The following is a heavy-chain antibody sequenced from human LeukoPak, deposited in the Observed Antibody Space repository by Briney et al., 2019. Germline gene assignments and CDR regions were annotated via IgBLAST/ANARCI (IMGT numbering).Heavy chain of an antibody. CDR1: GVSISSSTYY. CDR2: ISNSGNI. D-gene: IGHD4-17*01. J-gene: IGHJ4*02. CDR3: ARPSMDYGDYEAYFAY. V-gene: IGHV4-39*02. Sequence: SETLSLTCTVSGVSISSSTYYWAWLRQPPGQGLEWIASISNSGNIYFNPSLKSRVTISVDTSENHVSLRLSSVTAADTAVYYCARPSMDYGDYEAYFAYWGQGTLVTVSS.